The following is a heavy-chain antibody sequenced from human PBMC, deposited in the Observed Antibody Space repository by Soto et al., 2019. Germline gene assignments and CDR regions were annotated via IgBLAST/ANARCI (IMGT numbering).Heavy chain of an antibody. CDR1: GERFTTYG. V-gene: IGHV1-18*04. CDR2: ISTYNTNT. Sequence: ASVKVSCKASGERFTTYGISWVRQAPGQGLEWMGWISTYNTNTKYAPKFQGRLLLTTDTSTTTAHMELRSLRLDDTAVYYCARWAGQVRDYGGPFDYWGQGTLVTVSS. CDR3: ARWAGQVRDYGGPFDY. J-gene: IGHJ4*02. D-gene: IGHD4-17*01.